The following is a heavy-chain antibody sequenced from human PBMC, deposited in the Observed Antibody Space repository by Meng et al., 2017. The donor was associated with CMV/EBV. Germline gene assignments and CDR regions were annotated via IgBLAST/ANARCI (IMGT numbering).Heavy chain of an antibody. V-gene: IGHV3-49*04. J-gene: IGHJ4*02. Sequence: GGSLRLSCTASGFTFGDYAMSWVRQAPGKGLEWVGFIRSKAYGGTTEYAASVKGRFTISRDDSKSIAYLQMNSLKTEDTAVYYCARYRVDIVATTPFDYWGQGTLVTVSS. CDR3: ARYRVDIVATTPFDY. CDR1: GFTFGDYA. CDR2: IRSKAYGGTT. D-gene: IGHD5-12*01.